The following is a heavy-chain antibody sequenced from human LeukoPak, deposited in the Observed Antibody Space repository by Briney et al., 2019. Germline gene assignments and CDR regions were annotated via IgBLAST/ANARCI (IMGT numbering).Heavy chain of an antibody. J-gene: IGHJ4*02. CDR1: GYSFTDYG. Sequence: PGGSLRLSCAGSGYSFTDYGMGWVRQAPGRGLEWVSALNGDGSETYYADSVKGRFTISRDNSKNTLYLQMNSLRAEDTAVYYCAKAAMIVVVIGFDYWGQGTLVTDSS. CDR3: AKAAMIVVVIGFDY. V-gene: IGHV3-23*01. CDR2: LNGDGSET. D-gene: IGHD3-22*01.